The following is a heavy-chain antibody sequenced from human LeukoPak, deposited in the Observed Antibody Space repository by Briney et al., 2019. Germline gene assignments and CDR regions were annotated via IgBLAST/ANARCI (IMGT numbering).Heavy chain of an antibody. CDR2: INPNNGDT. CDR3: ARDKGGRYYPPDY. Sequence: ASVKVSCKTSGYTFSGYYIHWVRQAPGQGLEWMGWINPNNGDTVYEQKFQGRVTVTRDTSITTAYMELNRPKSDDTAVYYCARDKGGRYYPPDYWGQGTPVTVSS. CDR1: GYTFSGYY. J-gene: IGHJ4*02. V-gene: IGHV1-2*02. D-gene: IGHD1-26*01.